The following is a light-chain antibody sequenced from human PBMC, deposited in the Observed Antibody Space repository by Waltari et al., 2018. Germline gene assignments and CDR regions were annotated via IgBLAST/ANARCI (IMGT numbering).Light chain of an antibody. CDR1: SSDIVAYNS. J-gene: IGLJ3*02. Sequence: QSALTQPASVSGSPGQSITISCTGTSSDIVAYNSVPWYQHLPGKAPKLIISEVRRRPSGVSNRFSGSKSGNMASLTISGLQAEDEADYYCNSYTSSSTWVFGGGTKLTVL. V-gene: IGLV2-14*01. CDR3: NSYTSSSTWV. CDR2: EVR.